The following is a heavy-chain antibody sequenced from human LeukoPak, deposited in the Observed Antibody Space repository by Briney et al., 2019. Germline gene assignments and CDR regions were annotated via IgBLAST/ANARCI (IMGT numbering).Heavy chain of an antibody. CDR3: ARPNRTVFDY. CDR1: GYXFTSYA. Sequence: KVSCXXSGYXFTSYAMHWVRQAPGQRLEWMGWINAGNGNTKYSQKFQGRVTITRDTSASTAYMELSSLRSEDTAVYYCARPNRTVFDYWGQGTLVTVSS. CDR2: INAGNGNT. V-gene: IGHV1-3*01. D-gene: IGHD1-14*01. J-gene: IGHJ4*02.